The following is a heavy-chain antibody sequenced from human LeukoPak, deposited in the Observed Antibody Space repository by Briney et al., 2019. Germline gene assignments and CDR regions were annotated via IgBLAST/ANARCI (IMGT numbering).Heavy chain of an antibody. J-gene: IGHJ3*02. CDR3: ARPPYYYDSSGYNDAFDI. CDR1: GYPFTSYW. Sequence: GESPTISCKGSGYPFTSYWIGGGRQVNGKGLEWMGIIYPGDSDTRNSPSFQGQVTISADRSISTAYLQWSSLKASVTAMYYCARPPYYYDSSGYNDAFDIWGQGTMVTVSS. V-gene: IGHV5-51*01. CDR2: IYPGDSDT. D-gene: IGHD3-22*01.